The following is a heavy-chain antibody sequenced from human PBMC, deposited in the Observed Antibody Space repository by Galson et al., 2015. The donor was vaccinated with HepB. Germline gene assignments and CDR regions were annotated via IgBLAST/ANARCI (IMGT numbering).Heavy chain of an antibody. CDR1: GGSISSYY. CDR3: ARSLRSGFDWFYYYGMDV. V-gene: IGHV4-4*07. D-gene: IGHD5-12*01. Sequence: ETLSLTCTVSGGSISSYYWSWIRQPAGKGLEWIGRIYTSGSPNYNPSLKSRVTMSVDTSKNQFSLKLSFVTAADTAVYYCARSLRSGFDWFYYYGMDVWGQGTTVTVSS. CDR2: IYTSGSP. J-gene: IGHJ6*02.